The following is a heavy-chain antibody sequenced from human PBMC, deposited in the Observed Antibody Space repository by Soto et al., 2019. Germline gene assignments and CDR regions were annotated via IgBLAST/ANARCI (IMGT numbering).Heavy chain of an antibody. V-gene: IGHV4-30-2*01. D-gene: IGHD1-7*01. CDR1: GGSITSSGYS. CDR2: IYHSGST. CDR3: AKWNSNWFDP. Sequence: QLQLQESGSGLVKPSQTLSLTCTVSGGSITSSGYSWSWIRQPPGKGLEWIGYIYHSGSTFYNPPLKSRVTISVDRSKDQFSLKLNSVTAADTAVCYCAKWNSNWFDPWGQGTLVTVS. J-gene: IGHJ5*02.